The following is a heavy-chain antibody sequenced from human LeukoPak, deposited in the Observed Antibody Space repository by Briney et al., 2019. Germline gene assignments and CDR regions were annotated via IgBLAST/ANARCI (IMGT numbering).Heavy chain of an antibody. CDR3: ARSPPRGDYYDSSGYRPESWFDP. CDR2: ISSGRGTI. V-gene: IGHV3-48*03. J-gene: IGHJ5*02. Sequence: PGGSLRLSCEASGFTFSNYEMNWVRQAPGKGLEWVSYISSGRGTIYYADSVKGRFTISRDNAKNSLYLQMNSLRAEDTAVYYCARSPPRGDYYDSSGYRPESWFDPWGQGTLVTVSS. D-gene: IGHD3-22*01. CDR1: GFTFSNYE.